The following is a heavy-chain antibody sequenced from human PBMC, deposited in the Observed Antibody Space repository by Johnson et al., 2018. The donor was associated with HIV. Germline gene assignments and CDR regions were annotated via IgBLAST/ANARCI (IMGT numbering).Heavy chain of an antibody. CDR3: ARSVPNDAFDI. V-gene: IGHV3-43*01. CDR2: ISWNGGST. CDR1: GFTFDDYA. J-gene: IGHJ3*02. Sequence: VQLVESGGGLVKPGGSLRLSCAASGFTFDDYAMHWVRQAPGKGLEWVSVISWNGGSTYYADSVEGRFTISRDDSKNSLYLQMNSLKTEDTAVYYCARSVPNDAFDIWGQGTMVTVSS.